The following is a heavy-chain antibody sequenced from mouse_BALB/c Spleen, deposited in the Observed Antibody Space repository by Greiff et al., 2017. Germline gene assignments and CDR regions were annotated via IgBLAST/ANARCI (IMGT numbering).Heavy chain of an antibody. V-gene: IGHV14-4*02. CDR1: GFNIKDYY. Sequence: VQLQQSGAELVRSGASVKLSCTASGFNIKDYYMHWVKQRPEQGLEWIGWIDPENGDTEYAPKFQGKATMTADTSSNTAYLQLSSLTSEDTAVYYCNVDYGSSSPFDYWGQGTTLTVSS. D-gene: IGHD1-1*01. CDR3: NVDYGSSSPFDY. J-gene: IGHJ2*01. CDR2: IDPENGDT.